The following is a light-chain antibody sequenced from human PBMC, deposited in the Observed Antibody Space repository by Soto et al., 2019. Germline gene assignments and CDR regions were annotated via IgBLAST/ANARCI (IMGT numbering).Light chain of an antibody. V-gene: IGLV1-40*01. CDR1: SSNLGAGHD. J-gene: IGLJ1*01. CDR2: RDN. CDR3: QSYDNSLTGSYV. Sequence: QAVVTQPPSISGAPGQRVTISCTGSSSNLGAGHDVHWYQHVSGTAPKLLISRDNNRPSGVPDRFSGSKSGTSASLAITGLQVEDEADYYCQSYDNSLTGSYVFGTGTKLTVL.